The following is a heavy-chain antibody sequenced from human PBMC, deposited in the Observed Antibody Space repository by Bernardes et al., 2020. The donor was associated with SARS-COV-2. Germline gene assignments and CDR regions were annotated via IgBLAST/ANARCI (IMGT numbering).Heavy chain of an antibody. CDR2: IYPGDSDT. V-gene: IGHV5-51*01. CDR3: ARRNTAMVMKNVFDF. D-gene: IGHD5-18*01. CDR1: GFRFTSYW. Sequence: GESLKISCKASGFRFTSYWIGWVRQMPGKGLEWMGIIYPGDSDTRYSPSFQGQVTISADRSISTAYLQWSSLKSSDTAMYYCARRNTAMVMKNVFDFWGQGTMVTVSS. J-gene: IGHJ3*01.